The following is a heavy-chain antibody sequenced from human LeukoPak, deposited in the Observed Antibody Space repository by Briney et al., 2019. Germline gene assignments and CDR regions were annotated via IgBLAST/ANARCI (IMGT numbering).Heavy chain of an antibody. V-gene: IGHV3-30*18. CDR1: GFTFSSYG. CDR3: AKRLYSSSWYEVYYYYYGMDV. D-gene: IGHD6-13*01. CDR2: ISYDGSNK. Sequence: GGSLRLSCAASGFTFSSYGMHWVRQAPGKGLEWVAVISYDGSNKYYADSVKGRFTISRDNSKNTLYLQMNSLRAEDTAVYYCAKRLYSSSWYEVYYYYYGMDVWGQGTTVTVSS. J-gene: IGHJ6*02.